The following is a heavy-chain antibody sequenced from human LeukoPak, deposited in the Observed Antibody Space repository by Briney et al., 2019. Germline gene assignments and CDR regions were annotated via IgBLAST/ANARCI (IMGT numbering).Heavy chain of an antibody. CDR3: ARDRGIAAAGLRHGVDY. D-gene: IGHD6-13*01. CDR2: ISYDGSNK. Sequence: PGGSLRLSCAASGFTFSSYAMPWVRQAPGKGLEWVAVISYDGSNKYYADSVKGRFTISRDNSKNTLYLQMNSLRAEDTAVYYCARDRGIAAAGLRHGVDYWGQGTLVTVSS. J-gene: IGHJ4*02. CDR1: GFTFSSYA. V-gene: IGHV3-30-3*01.